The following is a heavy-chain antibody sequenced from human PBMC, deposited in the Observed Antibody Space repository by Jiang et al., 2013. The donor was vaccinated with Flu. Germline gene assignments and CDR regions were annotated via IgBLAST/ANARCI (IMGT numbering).Heavy chain of an antibody. Sequence: VQLLESGGGVVQPGRSLRLSCAASGFSFSSHGMHWVRQAPGKGLEWVTVIWYDGSNKYYGDSVKGRFTISRDNSKNTVYLQMNSLRAEDTAMYYCVRWGPEKALDIWGQGTMV. V-gene: IGHV3-33*01. J-gene: IGHJ3*02. D-gene: IGHD7-27*01. CDR2: IWYDGSNK. CDR1: GFSFSSHG. CDR3: VRWGPEKALDI.